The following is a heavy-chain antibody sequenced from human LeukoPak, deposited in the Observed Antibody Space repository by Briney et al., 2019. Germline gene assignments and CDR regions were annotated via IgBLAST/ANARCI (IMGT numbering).Heavy chain of an antibody. CDR2: IYSGGST. D-gene: IGHD5-18*01. V-gene: IGHV3-53*01. J-gene: IGHJ6*02. Sequence: GGSLRLSCAASGFTVSSNYMSWVRQAPGKGLEWVSVIYSGGSTYYADSVKGRFTISRDNSKNTLYLQMNSLRAEDTAVYYCARGGVTHYYGMDVWGQGTTVTVSS. CDR3: ARGGVTHYYGMDV. CDR1: GFTVSSNY.